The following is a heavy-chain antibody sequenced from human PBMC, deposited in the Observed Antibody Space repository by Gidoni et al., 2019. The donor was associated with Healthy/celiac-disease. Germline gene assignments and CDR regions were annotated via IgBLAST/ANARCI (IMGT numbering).Heavy chain of an antibody. CDR2: ISGSGGST. CDR3: ANNPRIAAAGTVT. CDR1: GLTFSSYA. Sequence: EVQLLESGGGLVQPGGSLRLSCAASGLTFSSYAMSWVRQAPGKGLEWVSGISGSGGSTYYADSVKGRFTSSRDNSKNTLYLQMNSLRAEDTAVYYCANNPRIAAAGTVTWGQGTLVTVSS. V-gene: IGHV3-23*01. J-gene: IGHJ5*02. D-gene: IGHD6-13*01.